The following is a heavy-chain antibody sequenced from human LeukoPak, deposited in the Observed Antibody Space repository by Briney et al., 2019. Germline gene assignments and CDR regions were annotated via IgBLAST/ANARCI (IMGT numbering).Heavy chain of an antibody. CDR2: INSDGSST. V-gene: IGHV3-74*01. J-gene: IGHJ4*02. CDR3: ARARYGIAVAGTGDY. Sequence: PGGSLRLSCAASGFTFSSYWMHWVRQAPGKGLVWVSRINSDGSSTSYADSVEGRFTISRDNAKNTLYLQMNSLRAEDTAVYYCARARYGIAVAGTGDYWGQGTLVTVSS. D-gene: IGHD6-19*01. CDR1: GFTFSSYW.